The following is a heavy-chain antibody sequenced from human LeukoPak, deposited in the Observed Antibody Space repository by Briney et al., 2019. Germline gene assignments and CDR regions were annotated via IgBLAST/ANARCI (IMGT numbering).Heavy chain of an antibody. CDR1: GFTFSTYN. V-gene: IGHV3-21*01. CDR2: ITSSSSYI. CDR3: ARYSGTYRDF. J-gene: IGHJ4*02. D-gene: IGHD1-26*01. Sequence: PGGSLRLSCAASGFTFSTYNMNWVRQAPGKGLEWVSSITSSSSYIFYADSVKGRFTISRDNAKNSLYLQRNSLRAEDTAVYYCARYSGTYRDFWGQGTLVTVSS.